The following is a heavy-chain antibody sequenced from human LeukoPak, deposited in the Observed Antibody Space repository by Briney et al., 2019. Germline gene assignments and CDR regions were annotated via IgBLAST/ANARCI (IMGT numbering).Heavy chain of an antibody. CDR3: AGVEMATFSFDY. V-gene: IGHV4-59*01. J-gene: IGHJ4*02. Sequence: SETLSLTCTVSGGSISSYYWSWIRQPPGKGLEWIGYIYYSGSTNYNPSLKSRVTISVDTSKNQFSLKLSSVTAADTAVYYCAGVEMATFSFDYWGQGTLVTVSS. CDR2: IYYSGST. CDR1: GGSISSYY. D-gene: IGHD5-24*01.